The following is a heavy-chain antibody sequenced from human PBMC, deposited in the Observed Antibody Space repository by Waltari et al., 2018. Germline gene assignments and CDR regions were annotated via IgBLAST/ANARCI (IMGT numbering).Heavy chain of an antibody. J-gene: IGHJ6*03. CDR2: VYYRGST. V-gene: IGHV4-39*01. Sequence: QLQLQESGPGLVKPSETLSRTCTVYGGSLSSSSYFWAWIRQPPGKGLEWIGSVYYRGSTYYNLSLKSRVTISVDRSTNQVSLKLTSVTAADTAVFFCAREVPRNGYIGLIYYYMDVWGKGTTVTVSS. CDR1: GGSLSSSSYF. D-gene: IGHD5-12*01. CDR3: AREVPRNGYIGLIYYYMDV.